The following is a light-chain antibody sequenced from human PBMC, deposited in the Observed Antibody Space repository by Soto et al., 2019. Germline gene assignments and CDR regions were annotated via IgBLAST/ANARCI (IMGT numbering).Light chain of an antibody. CDR2: WAS. CDR1: QSVFSNSNNKNY. V-gene: IGKV4-1*01. Sequence: DIVMTQSPDSLAVSLGERATINCKSSQSVFSNSNNKNYLTWYQQKPGQPPKLLIYWASTRESGVPDRFSGSGSGTDFALTISSLQAEDVAVYSCQQYYSAPWTFGQGTKVEIK. J-gene: IGKJ1*01. CDR3: QQYYSAPWT.